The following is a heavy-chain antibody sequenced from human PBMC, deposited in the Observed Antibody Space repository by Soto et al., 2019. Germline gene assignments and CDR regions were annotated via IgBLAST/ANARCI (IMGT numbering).Heavy chain of an antibody. D-gene: IGHD2-21*01. CDR1: GGSVSSGSYY. CDR2: IYYSGST. J-gene: IGHJ6*01. V-gene: IGHV4-61*01. Sequence: ASETLSLTCTVSGGSVSSGSYYWSWIRQPPGKGLEWIGYIYYSGSTNYNPSLKSRVTISVDTSKNQFSLKLSSVTAADTAVYYCARVPIQIATIGYYYYYYGIDVLYPETTVTVSS. CDR3: ARVPIQIATIGYYYYYYGIDV.